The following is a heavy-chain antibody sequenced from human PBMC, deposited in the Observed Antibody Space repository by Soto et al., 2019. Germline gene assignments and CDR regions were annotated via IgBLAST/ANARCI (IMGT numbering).Heavy chain of an antibody. CDR2: ISGSGGTT. V-gene: IGHV3-23*01. CDR3: AKDRSSGYSDFDY. Sequence: GGSLRLSCAGSGFTFSSYVMNWVRQAPGEGLEWVSSISGSGGTTYYADSVKGRFTISRDNSKNTLYLQMNSLRAEDTAIFYCAKDRSSGYSDFDYWGQVTLGTLSP. CDR1: GFTFSSYV. D-gene: IGHD3-22*01. J-gene: IGHJ4*02.